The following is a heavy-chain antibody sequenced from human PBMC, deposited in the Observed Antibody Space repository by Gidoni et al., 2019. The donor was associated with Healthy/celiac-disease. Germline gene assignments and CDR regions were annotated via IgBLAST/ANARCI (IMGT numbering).Heavy chain of an antibody. CDR3: ARDFDAFDI. V-gene: IGHV4-31*03. J-gene: IGHJ3*02. Sequence: QVQLQESGPGLVKPSQTLSISCTGPGGSISSGGYYWSWIRQHPGKGLECIGYIYYSASTYYHPSLKSRVTISVDTSKHQFSLKLSSVTAADTAVYYCARDFDAFDIWGQGTMVTVSS. CDR2: IYYSAST. CDR1: GGSISSGGYY.